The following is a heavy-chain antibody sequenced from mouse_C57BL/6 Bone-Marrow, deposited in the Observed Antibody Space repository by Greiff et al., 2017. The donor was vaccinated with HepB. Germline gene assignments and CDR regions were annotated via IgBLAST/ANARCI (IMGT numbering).Heavy chain of an antibody. Sequence: EESGPGLVKPSQSLSLTCSVTGYSITSGYYWNWIRQFPGNKLEWMGYISYDGSNNYNPSLKNRISITRDTSKNQFFLKLNSVTTEDTATYYCAREITTRFAYWGQGTLVTVSA. D-gene: IGHD1-3*01. J-gene: IGHJ3*01. CDR1: GYSITSGYY. CDR2: ISYDGSN. CDR3: AREITTRFAY. V-gene: IGHV3-6*01.